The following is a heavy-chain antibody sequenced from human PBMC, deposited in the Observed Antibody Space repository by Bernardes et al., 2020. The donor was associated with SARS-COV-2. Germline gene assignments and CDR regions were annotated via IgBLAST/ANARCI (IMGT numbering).Heavy chain of an antibody. Sequence: GGSLRLSCAASGFTFSSYSMNWVRQAPGKGLEWVSSISSSSSYIYYADSVKGRFTISRDNAKNSLYLQMNSLRAEDTAVYYCARDLKLQEVTAWGWELLPKYYYYGMDVWGQGTTVTVSS. CDR1: GFTFSSYS. D-gene: IGHD1-26*01. CDR2: ISSSSSYI. CDR3: ARDLKLQEVTAWGWELLPKYYYYGMDV. V-gene: IGHV3-21*01. J-gene: IGHJ6*02.